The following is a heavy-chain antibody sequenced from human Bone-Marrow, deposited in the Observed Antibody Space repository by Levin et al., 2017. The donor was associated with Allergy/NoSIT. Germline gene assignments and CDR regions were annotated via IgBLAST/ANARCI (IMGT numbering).Heavy chain of an antibody. CDR2: INHSGST. Sequence: PSETLSLTCAVYGGSFSGYYWSWIRQPPGKGLEWIGEINHSGSTNYNPSLKSRVTISVDTSKNQFSLKLSSVTAADTAVYYCARGQVMTTVTTGYDAFDIWGQGTMVTVSS. CDR3: ARGQVMTTVTTGYDAFDI. J-gene: IGHJ3*02. V-gene: IGHV4-34*01. D-gene: IGHD4-17*01. CDR1: GGSFSGYY.